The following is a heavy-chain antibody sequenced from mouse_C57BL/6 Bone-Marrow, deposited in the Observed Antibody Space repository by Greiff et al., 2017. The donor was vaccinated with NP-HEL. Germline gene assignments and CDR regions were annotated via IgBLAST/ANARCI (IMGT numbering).Heavy chain of an antibody. CDR2: INPNYGTT. CDR3: AIYYYGSSPYYYAMDY. Sequence: EVQLQQSGPELVKPGASVKISCTASGYSFTDYNMNWVKQSNGKSLEWIGVINPNYGTTSYNQKFKGKATLTVDQSSSTAYMQLNSLTSEDSAVYYCAIYYYGSSPYYYAMDYWGQGTSVTVSS. D-gene: IGHD1-1*01. V-gene: IGHV1-39*01. J-gene: IGHJ4*01. CDR1: GYSFTDYN.